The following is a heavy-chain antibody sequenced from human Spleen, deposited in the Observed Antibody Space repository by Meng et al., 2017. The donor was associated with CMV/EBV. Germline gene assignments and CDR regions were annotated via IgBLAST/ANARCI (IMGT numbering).Heavy chain of an antibody. V-gene: IGHV3-66*02. CDR2: IYSGGST. J-gene: IGHJ6*02. CDR1: GFTVSSNY. CDR3: ARMGYSNYFPYYYGMDV. D-gene: IGHD4-11*01. Sequence: GESLKISCAASGFTVSSNYMSWVRQAPGKGLEWVSVIYSGGSTYYADSVKGRFTISRDNSKNTLYLQMNSLRAEDTAVYYCARMGYSNYFPYYYGMDVWGQGTTVTVSS.